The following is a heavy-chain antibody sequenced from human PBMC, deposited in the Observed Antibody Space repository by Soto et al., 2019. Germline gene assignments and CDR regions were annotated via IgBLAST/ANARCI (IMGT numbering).Heavy chain of an antibody. CDR2: IYYSGST. CDR1: GGSVSSGSYY. D-gene: IGHD3-22*01. CDR3: ARQDDSSGKGYDAFDI. V-gene: IGHV4-61*01. J-gene: IGHJ3*02. Sequence: SETLSLTCTVSGGSVSSGSYYWSWIRQPPGKGLEWIGYIYYSGSTNYNPSLKSRVTISVDTSKNQFSLKLSSVTAADTAVHYCARQDDSSGKGYDAFDIWGQGTMVTVSS.